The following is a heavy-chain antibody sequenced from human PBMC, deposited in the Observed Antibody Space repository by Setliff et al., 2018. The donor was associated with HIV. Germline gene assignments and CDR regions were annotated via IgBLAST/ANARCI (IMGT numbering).Heavy chain of an antibody. CDR1: GYTFTGYY. Sequence: GSVKVSCKASGYTFTGYYIHWVRQAPGQGLEWMGWINPNTGGTDYAQKFQGWVTMTRETPISTAYMELRRLKSDDAAVYYCARGRTNSSYYNFWSAYSSTMDVWGHGTTVTVSS. J-gene: IGHJ6*02. CDR2: INPNTGGT. V-gene: IGHV1-2*04. CDR3: ARGRTNSSYYNFWSAYSSTMDV. D-gene: IGHD3-3*01.